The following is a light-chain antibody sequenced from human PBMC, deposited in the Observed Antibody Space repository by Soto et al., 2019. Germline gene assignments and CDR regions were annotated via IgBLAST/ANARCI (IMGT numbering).Light chain of an antibody. Sequence: QSVLTQPPSASGTPGQRVTISCSGSSSNTGSNTVSWYQQLPGTAPKHLIYRNNQRPSGVPDRVSGSKSGTSASLAISGLQSEDEADYYCAVWDDSLNGWVFGGGTKLTVL. CDR3: AVWDDSLNGWV. CDR2: RNN. J-gene: IGLJ3*02. CDR1: SSNTGSNT. V-gene: IGLV1-44*01.